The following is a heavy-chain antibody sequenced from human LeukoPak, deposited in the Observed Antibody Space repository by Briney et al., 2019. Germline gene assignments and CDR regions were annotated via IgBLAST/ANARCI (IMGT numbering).Heavy chain of an antibody. Sequence: PSETLSLTCAVYGGSFSAYYWSWIRQPPGKGLEWIGEINHSGTTNYNPSLKSRVTVSVDTSKNQFSLKLSSVTAADTAVYYCARRFYYYNYYVDVWGKGTTVTVSS. CDR2: INHSGTT. V-gene: IGHV4-34*01. CDR3: ARRFYYYNYYVDV. CDR1: GGSFSAYY. J-gene: IGHJ6*03.